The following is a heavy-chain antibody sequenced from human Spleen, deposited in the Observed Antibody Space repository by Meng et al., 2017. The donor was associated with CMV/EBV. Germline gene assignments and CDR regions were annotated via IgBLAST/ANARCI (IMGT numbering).Heavy chain of an antibody. J-gene: IGHJ5*02. CDR3: AIGGCSGGSCYPNWFDP. Sequence: GSNSSSNWWSWVRQPPGKGLEWIGEIYHSGSTNYNPSLKSRVTISVDKSKNQFSLKLSSVTAADTAVYYCAIGGCSGGSCYPNWFDPWGQGTLVTVSS. CDR1: GSNSSSNW. CDR2: IYHSGST. V-gene: IGHV4-4*02. D-gene: IGHD2-15*01.